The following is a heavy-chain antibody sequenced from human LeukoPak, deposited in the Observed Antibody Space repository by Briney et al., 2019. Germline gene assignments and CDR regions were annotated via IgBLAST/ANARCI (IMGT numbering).Heavy chain of an antibody. CDR1: GFTFSSYS. CDR3: AKAFNYGSGYNYKTFDS. Sequence: GGSLRLSCAASGFTFSSYSMNWVRQAPGKGLEWVSSTSSSSSYIYYADSVKGRFTISRDNSKSALYLQMNSLRAEDTALYYCAKAFNYGSGYNYKTFDSWGQGTLVTVSS. D-gene: IGHD3-10*01. CDR2: TSSSSSYI. V-gene: IGHV3-21*04. J-gene: IGHJ4*02.